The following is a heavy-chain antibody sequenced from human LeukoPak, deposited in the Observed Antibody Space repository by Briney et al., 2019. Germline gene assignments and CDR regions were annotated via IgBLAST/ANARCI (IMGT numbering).Heavy chain of an antibody. CDR3: GMSGDRVPLQDDVFDV. CDR2: IYPGDSDP. CDR1: EYIFTNYW. V-gene: IGHV5-51*01. D-gene: IGHD1-26*01. J-gene: IGHJ3*01. Sequence: GESLKISCKASEYIFTNYWIGWVRQMPGKGLEWMGIIYPGDSDPRYSPSFQGQVTISVDKSINTAYLQWSSLQASDTAMYYCGMSGDRVPLQDDVFDVWGQGTMVTVST.